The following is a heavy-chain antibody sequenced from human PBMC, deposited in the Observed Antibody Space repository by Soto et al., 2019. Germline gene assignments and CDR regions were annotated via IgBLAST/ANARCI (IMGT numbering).Heavy chain of an antibody. V-gene: IGHV4-59*01. D-gene: IGHD6-6*01. CDR1: GGSISSYY. CDR2: IYNSGNT. Sequence: QVQLQESGPGLVKPSETLSLTCTVSGGSISSYYWNWIRQPPGKGLEWIGYIYNSGNTNYNPSLRSRVTISVDTSNNQFSLKLTSVTAADTAVYYCAAPPRYWGQGTLVTVSP. CDR3: AAPPRY. J-gene: IGHJ4*02.